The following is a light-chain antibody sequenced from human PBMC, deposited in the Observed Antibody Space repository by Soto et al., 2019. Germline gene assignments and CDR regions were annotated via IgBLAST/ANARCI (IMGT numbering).Light chain of an antibody. CDR2: AAS. Sequence: DIQMTQSPSSLSASVGDRVTITCRASQSISNYLNWYQQKPGKAPKVLIYAASNLQSGVPSRFSGSGSGTDFTLTISSLQPEDFATYYCQQSYSTPITCGQGTRLEIE. CDR1: QSISNY. V-gene: IGKV1-39*01. J-gene: IGKJ5*01. CDR3: QQSYSTPIT.